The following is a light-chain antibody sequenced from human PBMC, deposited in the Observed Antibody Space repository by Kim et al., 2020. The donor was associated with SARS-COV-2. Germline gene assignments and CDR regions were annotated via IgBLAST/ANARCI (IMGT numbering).Light chain of an antibody. V-gene: IGLV1-40*01. J-gene: IGLJ3*02. CDR1: SSNIGAGYD. CDR2: GNS. Sequence: QSVLTQLPSVSGAPGQRVTISCTGSSSNIGAGYDVHWYLQLPGTAPKLLIYGNSNRPSGVPDRFSGSKSGTSASLAITGLQAEDEADYYCQSYDSSLSGWVFGGGTQLTVL. CDR3: QSYDSSLSGWV.